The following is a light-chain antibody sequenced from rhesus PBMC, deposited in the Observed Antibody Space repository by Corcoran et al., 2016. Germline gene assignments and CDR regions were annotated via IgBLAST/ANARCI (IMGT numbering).Light chain of an antibody. CDR1: QGISNW. V-gene: IGKV1-33*02. Sequence: DIQMTQSPSSLSASVGDRVTITCQASQGISNWLAWYQQKTGKAPKLLFYASSSLQSGVPSRFSGRGSWPEFHLTISSLQPEDFATYYCQQHNSNPWTFGQGTKVEIK. CDR2: ASS. J-gene: IGKJ1*01. CDR3: QQHNSNPWT.